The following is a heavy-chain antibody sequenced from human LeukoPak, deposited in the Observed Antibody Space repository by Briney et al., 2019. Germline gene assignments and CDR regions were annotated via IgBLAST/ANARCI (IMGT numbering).Heavy chain of an antibody. CDR2: IYSGGST. Sequence: GGSLRLSCAASGFTVSSNYMSWVRQAPGKGLEWVSVIYSGGSTYYADSVKGRFTISRDNSKNTLYLQMNSLRAEDTAVYYCARVSRGTRAEYFQHWGQGTLVTVSS. CDR3: ARVSRGTRAEYFQH. CDR1: GFTVSSNY. V-gene: IGHV3-53*01. D-gene: IGHD3-16*01. J-gene: IGHJ1*01.